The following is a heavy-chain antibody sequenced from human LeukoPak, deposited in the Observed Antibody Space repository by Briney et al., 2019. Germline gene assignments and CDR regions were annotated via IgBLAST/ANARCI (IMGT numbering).Heavy chain of an antibody. V-gene: IGHV3-66*01. CDR1: GFNFRTFS. J-gene: IGHJ3*02. D-gene: IGHD3-22*01. CDR2: IYSGGST. CDR3: AYWYYDSSGYPANAFDI. Sequence: GGSLRLSCAASGFNFRTFSMNWVRQAPGKGLEWVSVIYSGGSTYYADSVKGRFTISRDNSKNTLYLQMNSLRAEDTAVYYCAYWYYDSSGYPANAFDIWGQGTMVTVSS.